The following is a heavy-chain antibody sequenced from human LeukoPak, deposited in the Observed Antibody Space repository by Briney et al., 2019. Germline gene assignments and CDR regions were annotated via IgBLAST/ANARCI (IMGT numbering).Heavy chain of an antibody. CDR3: ARGERITILGVVTLPTDY. V-gene: IGHV1-3*01. CDR2: INAGNGNT. Sequence: ASVKVSCKASGYTFTSYAMHWVRQAPGQRLEWMGWINAGNGNTKYSQKFQGRVTITRDTSASTAYMELSSLRSEDTAVYYCARGERITILGVVTLPTDYWGQGTLVTVSS. CDR1: GYTFTSYA. D-gene: IGHD3-3*01. J-gene: IGHJ4*02.